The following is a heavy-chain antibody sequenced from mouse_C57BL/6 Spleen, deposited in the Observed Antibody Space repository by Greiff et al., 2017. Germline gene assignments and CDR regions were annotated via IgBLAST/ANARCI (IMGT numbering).Heavy chain of an antibody. V-gene: IGHV5-6*01. CDR2: ISSGGSYT. CDR3: ARTDPLFDY. CDR1: GFTFSSYG. Sequence: EVMLVESGGDLVKPGGSLKLSCAASGFTFSSYGMSWVRQTPDKRLEWVATISSGGSYTYYPDSVKGRFTISRDNAKNTLYLQMSSLKSEDTAMYYCARTDPLFDYWGQGTTLTVSS. J-gene: IGHJ2*01.